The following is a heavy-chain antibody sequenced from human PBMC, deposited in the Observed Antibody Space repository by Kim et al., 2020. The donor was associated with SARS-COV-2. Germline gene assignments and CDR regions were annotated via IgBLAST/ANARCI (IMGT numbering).Heavy chain of an antibody. Sequence: GGSLRLSCAASGFTVSSNYMSWVRQAPGKGLEWVSVIYSGGSTYYADSVKGRFTISRDNSKNTLYLQMNRLRAEDTAVYYCARENDGDYGLYYYGMDVWGQGTTVTVSS. V-gene: IGHV3-53*01. CDR2: IYSGGST. CDR1: GFTVSSNY. J-gene: IGHJ6*02. CDR3: ARENDGDYGLYYYGMDV. D-gene: IGHD4-17*01.